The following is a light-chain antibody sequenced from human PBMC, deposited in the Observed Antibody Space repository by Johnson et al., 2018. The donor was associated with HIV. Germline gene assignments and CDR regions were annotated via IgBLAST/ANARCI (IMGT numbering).Light chain of an antibody. CDR1: SSNIGSNT. V-gene: IGLV1-44*01. Sequence: QSVLTQPPSASGTPGQRVTISCSGSSSNIGSNTVNWYQHLPGTAPNLLIYRDIQRPSGVPDRFSGSKSGTSATLGITGLQTGDEADYYCGTWDSSLSVYVFGHGPKVSVL. CDR2: RDI. J-gene: IGLJ1*01. CDR3: GTWDSSLSVYV.